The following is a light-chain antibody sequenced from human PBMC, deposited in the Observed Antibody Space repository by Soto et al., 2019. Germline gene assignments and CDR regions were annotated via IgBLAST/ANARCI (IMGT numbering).Light chain of an antibody. Sequence: QSALTQPASVSGSPGQSISISCTGTTSDVGRYNYVSWYQQHPGKVPELMIFDVDNRPSGVSNRFSGSKSGNTASLIISGLQADDEADYYCSSFTSTNTVVFGGGTKLTVL. V-gene: IGLV2-14*03. CDR1: TSDVGRYNY. CDR3: SSFTSTNTVV. J-gene: IGLJ3*02. CDR2: DVD.